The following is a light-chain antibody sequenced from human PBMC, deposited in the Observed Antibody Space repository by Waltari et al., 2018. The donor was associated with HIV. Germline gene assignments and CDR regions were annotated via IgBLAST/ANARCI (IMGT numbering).Light chain of an antibody. V-gene: IGKV1-33*01. CDR3: QQHDNLPFT. Sequence: DIEMTQSPSSLSASVGDRVTITCQASQDISDHLNWYQQKPGKAPKLLIYDASNLEKGVPSRFSGVGSGTDFTFTISSLQPEDFAIYYCQQHDNLPFTFGPGTKVDIK. J-gene: IGKJ3*01. CDR2: DAS. CDR1: QDISDH.